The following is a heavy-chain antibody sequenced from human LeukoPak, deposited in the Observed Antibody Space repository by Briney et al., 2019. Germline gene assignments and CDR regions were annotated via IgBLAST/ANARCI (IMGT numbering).Heavy chain of an antibody. J-gene: IGHJ5*02. Sequence: ASVKVSCKASGYTFTNYGVSWVRQATGQGLEWMGWMNPNSGNTGYAQKFQGRVTMTRNTSISTAYMELSSLRSEDTAVYYCARALYDILTGYLPAGFDPWGQGTLVTVSS. V-gene: IGHV1-8*02. CDR1: GYTFTNYG. D-gene: IGHD3-9*01. CDR3: ARALYDILTGYLPAGFDP. CDR2: MNPNSGNT.